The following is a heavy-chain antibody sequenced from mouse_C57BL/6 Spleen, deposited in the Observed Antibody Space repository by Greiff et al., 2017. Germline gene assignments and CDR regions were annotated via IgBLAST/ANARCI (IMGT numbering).Heavy chain of an antibody. CDR1: GYTFTSYG. J-gene: IGHJ2*01. V-gene: IGHV1-81*01. D-gene: IGHD2-4*01. CDR3: ARGDYDDYFDY. CDR2: IYPRSGNT. Sequence: VKLVESGAELARPGASVKLSCKASGYTFTSYGISWVKQRPGQGLEWIGEIYPRSGNTYYNEKFKGKATLTADKSSSTAYMELRSLTSEDSAVYFCARGDYDDYFDYWGQGTTLTVSS.